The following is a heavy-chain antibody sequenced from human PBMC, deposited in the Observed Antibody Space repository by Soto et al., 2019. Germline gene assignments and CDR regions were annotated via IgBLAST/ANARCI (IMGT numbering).Heavy chain of an antibody. CDR1: GGSFSDFA. V-gene: IGHV1-69*01. Sequence: QVQLAQSGADVRKPGSSVKVSCRASGGSFSDFAFSWVRQAPGQGLEWMGGTIPMFAATKYAQRFQGRITINADASTGAVYLALSSLTSDDSAVYYCARGGIVAVPAALSSYDDYTNYRFDSWGQGTLVSVSS. D-gene: IGHD2-15*01. CDR3: ARGGIVAVPAALSSYDDYTNYRFDS. CDR2: TIPMFAAT. J-gene: IGHJ4*02.